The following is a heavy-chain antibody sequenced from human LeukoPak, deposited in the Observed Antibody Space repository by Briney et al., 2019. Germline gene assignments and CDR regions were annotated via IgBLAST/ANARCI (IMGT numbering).Heavy chain of an antibody. J-gene: IGHJ4*02. D-gene: IGHD2-2*01. V-gene: IGHV4-59*12. CDR3: AREVIVPAFFDY. CDR1: GGSISSYY. CDR2: IYYSGST. Sequence: SETLSLTCTVSGGSISSYYWSWIRQPPGKGLEWIGYIYYSGSTSYNPSLKSRVTISVDTSKNQFSLKLSSVTAADTAVYYCAREVIVPAFFDYWGQGTLVTVSS.